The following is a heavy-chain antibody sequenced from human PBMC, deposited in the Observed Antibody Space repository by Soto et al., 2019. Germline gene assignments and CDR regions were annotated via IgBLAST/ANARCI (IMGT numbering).Heavy chain of an antibody. V-gene: IGHV3-30*14. Sequence: QVQLVESGGGVVQPGRSLGLSCAASGFTFSSYAMHWVRQAPGKGLEWVAVISYDGSNKYYADSVKGRFTISRDNSKNTLYLQMNSLRAEDPAVYYCARDEYYDFWSGYYYYYYGMDVWGQGTTVTVSS. D-gene: IGHD3-3*01. CDR1: GFTFSSYA. CDR2: ISYDGSNK. J-gene: IGHJ6*02. CDR3: ARDEYYDFWSGYYYYYYGMDV.